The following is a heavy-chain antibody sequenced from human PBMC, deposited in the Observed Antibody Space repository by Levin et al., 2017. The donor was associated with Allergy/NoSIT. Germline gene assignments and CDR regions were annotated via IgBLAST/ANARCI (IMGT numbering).Heavy chain of an antibody. D-gene: IGHD4-17*01. CDR3: VKGRGYDDSTNYYYYGMDV. CDR2: ISWNSGRI. Sequence: GGSLRLSCVVSGFIFDDYGMHWVRQAPGRGLEWVSGISWNSGRIGYADSVKGRFTISRDNAKNSLYLQMNSLRPEDTALYYCVKGRGYDDSTNYYYYGMDVWGQGTTVTVSS. V-gene: IGHV3-9*01. CDR1: GFIFDDYG. J-gene: IGHJ6*02.